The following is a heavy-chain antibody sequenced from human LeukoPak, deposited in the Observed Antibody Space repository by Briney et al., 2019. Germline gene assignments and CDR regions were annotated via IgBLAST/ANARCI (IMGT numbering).Heavy chain of an antibody. Sequence: SQTLSLTCTVSGGSISSGGYYWSWIRQHPGKGLEWIGYIYYSGSTYYNPSLKSRVTISVNTSKNQFSLKLSSVTAADTAVYYCAREGAAAGTFDPWGQGTLVTVSS. V-gene: IGHV4-31*03. CDR1: GGSISSGGYY. CDR3: AREGAAAGTFDP. J-gene: IGHJ5*02. CDR2: IYYSGST. D-gene: IGHD6-13*01.